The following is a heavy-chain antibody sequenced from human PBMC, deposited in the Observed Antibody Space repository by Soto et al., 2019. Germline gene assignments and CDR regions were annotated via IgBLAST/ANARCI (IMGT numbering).Heavy chain of an antibody. CDR1: GFTVSSNY. D-gene: IGHD2-2*01. V-gene: IGHV3-66*01. CDR3: AREGCSSTSCYRKGHNWFDP. CDR2: IYSGGST. J-gene: IGHJ5*02. Sequence: EVQLVESGGGLVQPGGSLRLSCAASGFTVSSNYMSWVRQAPGKGLEWVSVIYSGGSTYYADSVKGRFTISRDNSKNTLYLQMNSLRAEDTAVYYCAREGCSSTSCYRKGHNWFDPWGQGTLVTVSS.